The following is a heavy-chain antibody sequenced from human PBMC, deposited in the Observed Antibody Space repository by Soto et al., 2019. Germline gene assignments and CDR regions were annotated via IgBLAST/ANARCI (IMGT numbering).Heavy chain of an antibody. Sequence: GAALKISCKGSGYRFTSYWLSWVRQMPGKGLVWMGRIDPSDSYTNYCPSFQGHVTLSADKSISTAYPQWSSLKASDTAMSYCARPAQLGAIASCHYGMDVRRQGTTVTVAS. CDR3: ARPAQLGAIASCHYGMDV. CDR2: IDPSDSYT. D-gene: IGHD1-1*01. CDR1: GYRFTSYW. V-gene: IGHV5-10-1*01. J-gene: IGHJ6*02.